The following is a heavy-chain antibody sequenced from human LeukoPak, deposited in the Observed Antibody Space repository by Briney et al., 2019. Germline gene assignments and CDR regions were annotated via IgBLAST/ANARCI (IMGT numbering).Heavy chain of an antibody. CDR2: IYYSGST. J-gene: IGHJ4*02. CDR1: GGSISSSSYY. CDR3: ARDQTYSGSGIYTYFDY. V-gene: IGHV4-39*02. D-gene: IGHD3-10*01. Sequence: SETLSLTCTVSGGSISSSSYYWGWIRQPPGKGLEWIGSIYYSGSTYYNPSLKSRVTISVDTSKNHFSLKLSSVTAADTAVYYCARDQTYSGSGIYTYFDYWGQGILVTVST.